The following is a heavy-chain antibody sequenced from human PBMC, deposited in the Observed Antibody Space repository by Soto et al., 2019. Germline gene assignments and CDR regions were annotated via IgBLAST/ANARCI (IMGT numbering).Heavy chain of an antibody. CDR3: ARTRFLEGFEGWYGMDV. V-gene: IGHV1-2*04. Sequence: QVQLVQSGAEVKKPGASVKVSCKASGYTFTGYYMHWVRQAPGQGLEWMGWINPNSGGTNYAQKFQGWVTMTRDTSISTAYMELSRLRSDDTAVYYCARTRFLEGFEGWYGMDVWGQGTTVTVSS. D-gene: IGHD3-3*01. CDR1: GYTFTGYY. CDR2: INPNSGGT. J-gene: IGHJ6*02.